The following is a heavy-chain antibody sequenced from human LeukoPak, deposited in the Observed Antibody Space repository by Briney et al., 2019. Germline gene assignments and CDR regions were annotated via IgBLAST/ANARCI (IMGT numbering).Heavy chain of an antibody. J-gene: IGHJ3*02. V-gene: IGHV4-34*01. Sequence: SSETLSLTCAVYGGSFSGYYWSWIRQPPGKGLEWIGEINHSGSTNYNPSLKSRVTISVDTSKNQFSLKLSSVTAADTAVYYCARGLSVVVPAVDHDAFDIWGQGTMVPVSS. D-gene: IGHD2-2*01. CDR3: ARGLSVVVPAVDHDAFDI. CDR2: INHSGST. CDR1: GGSFSGYY.